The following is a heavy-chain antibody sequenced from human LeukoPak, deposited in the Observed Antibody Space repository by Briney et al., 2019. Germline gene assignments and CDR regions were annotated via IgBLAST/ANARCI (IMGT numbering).Heavy chain of an antibody. V-gene: IGHV4-59*01. Sequence: SETLSLTCTVSGGSISSYSWSWIRQPPGKGLEWIGYIYYSGSTNYNPSLKSRVTISVDTSKNQFSLKLSSVTAADTAVYYCAREVGARAYYSYGMDVWGQGTTVTVSS. CDR2: IYYSGST. D-gene: IGHD1-26*01. CDR3: AREVGARAYYSYGMDV. J-gene: IGHJ6*02. CDR1: GGSISSYS.